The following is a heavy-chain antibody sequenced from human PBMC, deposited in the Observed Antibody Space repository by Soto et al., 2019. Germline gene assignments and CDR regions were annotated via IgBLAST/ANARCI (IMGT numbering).Heavy chain of an antibody. V-gene: IGHV4-30-4*01. Sequence: PSETLSLTCTVSGGSIRSVDHWWTWIRQPPGKGLEWLGYIHSGGATSDNPSLKSRLTLSLDTSSNQFSLNLKSVTAADTAVYXXXXXXXXXRCFEAWGQGILVTVSS. D-gene: IGHD2-8*01. J-gene: IGHJ5*02. CDR1: GGSIRSVDHW. CDR2: IHSGGAT. CDR3: XXXXXXXRCFEA.